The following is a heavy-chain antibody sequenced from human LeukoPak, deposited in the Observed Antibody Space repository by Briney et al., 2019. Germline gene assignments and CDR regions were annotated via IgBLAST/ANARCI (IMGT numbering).Heavy chain of an antibody. V-gene: IGHV5-51*01. CDR2: IYPDDSDT. Sequence: GESLKISCKGSGYSFGNRWIGWVRQMPGKGLEWMGIIYPDDSDTIYSPSFEGQVTISADKSISTAYLQWSSLKTSDTAMYYCARGAYGSGSSYSYYGMDVWGQGTTVTVSS. CDR3: ARGAYGSGSSYSYYGMDV. J-gene: IGHJ6*02. D-gene: IGHD3-10*01. CDR1: GYSFGNRW.